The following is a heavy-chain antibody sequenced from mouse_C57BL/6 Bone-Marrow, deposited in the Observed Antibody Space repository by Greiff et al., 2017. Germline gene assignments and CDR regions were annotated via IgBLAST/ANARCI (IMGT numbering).Heavy chain of an antibody. J-gene: IGHJ1*03. CDR1: GYTFTSYW. Sequence: QQSCKASGYTFTSYWMHWVKQRPGRGLEWIGRIDPNSGGTKYNEKFKSKATLTVDKPSSTAYMQLSSLTSEDSAVYYCARAFWGNWYFDVWGTGTTVTVSS. CDR2: IDPNSGGT. V-gene: IGHV1-72*01. D-gene: IGHD4-1*01. CDR3: ARAFWGNWYFDV.